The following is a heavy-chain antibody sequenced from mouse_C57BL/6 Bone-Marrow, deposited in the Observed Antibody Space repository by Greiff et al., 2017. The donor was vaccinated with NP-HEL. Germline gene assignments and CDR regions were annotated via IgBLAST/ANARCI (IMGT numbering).Heavy chain of an antibody. CDR1: GYAFSSSW. V-gene: IGHV1-82*01. Sequence: QVQLQQSGPELVKPGASVKISCKASGYAFSSSWMNWVKQRPGKGLEWIGRIYPGDGDTNYNGKFKGKATMTADKSSSTAYMQLSSLTSEYSAVYVCARWYGSPWYFDVWGTGTTVTVSS. CDR2: IYPGDGDT. CDR3: ARWYGSPWYFDV. D-gene: IGHD1-1*01. J-gene: IGHJ1*03.